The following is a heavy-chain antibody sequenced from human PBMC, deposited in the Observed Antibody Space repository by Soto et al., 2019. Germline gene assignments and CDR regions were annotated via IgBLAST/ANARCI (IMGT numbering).Heavy chain of an antibody. D-gene: IGHD3-16*01. CDR3: GQITPFDFKGYYFDY. V-gene: IGHV2-5*02. J-gene: IGHJ4*02. CDR1: GFSLSTTTVG. CDR2: IYWDDDR. Sequence: QITLKESGPTLVKPTQTLTLTCTLSGFSLSTTTVGVGWIRQPPGKALEWLALIYWDDDRRYIPSLKNRLSITKATSGGQVVLTMTDMYPADTATYYCGQITPFDFKGYYFDYWGPGILVTVSS.